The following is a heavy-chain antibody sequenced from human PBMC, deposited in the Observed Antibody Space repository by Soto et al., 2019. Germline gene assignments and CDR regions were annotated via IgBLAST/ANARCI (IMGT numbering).Heavy chain of an antibody. V-gene: IGHV3-30*18. Sequence: QVQLVESGGGVVQPGRSLRLSCADSGFSFSNYAMYWVRQAPGKGLEWVAVISSDGSYKYYADSLKGRFTISRDNSKNTLYLQMTSLRGEDTAVYYCAKPGAGGRFLEWPVDYWGQGTLVTVSS. CDR3: AKPGAGGRFLEWPVDY. J-gene: IGHJ4*02. CDR2: ISSDGSYK. D-gene: IGHD3-3*01. CDR1: GFSFSNYA.